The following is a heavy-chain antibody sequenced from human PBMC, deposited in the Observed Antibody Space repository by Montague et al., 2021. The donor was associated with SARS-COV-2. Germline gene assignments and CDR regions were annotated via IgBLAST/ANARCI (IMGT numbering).Heavy chain of an antibody. CDR1: GGTFSSYA. J-gene: IGHJ3*02. Sequence: SVKVSCKASGGTFSSYAISWVRQAPGQGLEWMGRIIPILGIANYAQKFQGRVTITADKSTSTAYMELSSLRSEDTAVYYCARCITMARGVIVHCAFDIWGQGTMVTVSS. CDR2: IIPILGIA. D-gene: IGHD3-10*01. CDR3: ARCITMARGVIVHCAFDI. V-gene: IGHV1-69*04.